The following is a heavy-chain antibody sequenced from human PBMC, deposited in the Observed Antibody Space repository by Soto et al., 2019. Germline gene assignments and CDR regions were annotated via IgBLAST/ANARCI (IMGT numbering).Heavy chain of an antibody. CDR3: AKSTLNYIWGSYRYNYFDY. D-gene: IGHD3-16*02. J-gene: IGHJ4*02. CDR1: GFTFDDYA. CDR2: ISWNSGSI. V-gene: IGHV3-9*01. Sequence: GGSLRLSCVASGFTFDDYAMHWVRQAPGKGLEWVSGISWNSGSIGYADSVKGRFTISRDNAKNSLYLQMNSLRAEDTALYYCAKSTLNYIWGSYRYNYFDYWGQGTLVTVSS.